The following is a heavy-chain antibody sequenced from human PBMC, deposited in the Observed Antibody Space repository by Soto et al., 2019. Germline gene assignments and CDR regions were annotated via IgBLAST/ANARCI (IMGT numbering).Heavy chain of an antibody. J-gene: IGHJ6*02. D-gene: IGHD3-3*01. Sequence: VGSLRLSCAPSGFTFSSYVMHWVRQAPGKGLEWVAVVHYDGTKKYYADSVRGRFTISRDNSENILYLQMNSLRPDDTAVYFCARETSYDFWSGPQTMDVWGQGTTVTVSS. V-gene: IGHV3-33*01. CDR2: VHYDGTKK. CDR3: ARETSYDFWSGPQTMDV. CDR1: GFTFSSYV.